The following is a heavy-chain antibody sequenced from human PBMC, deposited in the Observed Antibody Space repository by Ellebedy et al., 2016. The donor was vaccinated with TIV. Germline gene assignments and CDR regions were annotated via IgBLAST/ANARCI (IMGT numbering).Heavy chain of an antibody. CDR1: GFTFSDFY. V-gene: IGHV3-11*01. CDR2: ISSSCSTI. CDR3: SRYDPLAAVQFDY. J-gene: IGHJ4*02. D-gene: IGHD6-25*01. Sequence: PGGSLRLSCAASGFTFSDFYMDWIRQVPGKVLEWVAYISSSCSTIYYADSVKGRFTISRDNAKNSLYLQMNSLRAEDTAVYYCSRYDPLAAVQFDYWGQGTLVTVSS.